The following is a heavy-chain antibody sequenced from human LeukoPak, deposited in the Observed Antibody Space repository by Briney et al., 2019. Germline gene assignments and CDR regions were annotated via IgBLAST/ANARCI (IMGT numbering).Heavy chain of an antibody. Sequence: GGSLRLSCAASGFTFSSYGMHWVRQAPRKGLEWVAVISYDGSNKYYADSVKGRFTISRDNSKNTLYLQMNSLRAEDTAVYYCAKELRGYSYGLRNNWFDPWGQGTLVTVSS. V-gene: IGHV3-30*18. CDR1: GFTFSSYG. J-gene: IGHJ5*02. CDR2: ISYDGSNK. D-gene: IGHD5-18*01. CDR3: AKELRGYSYGLRNNWFDP.